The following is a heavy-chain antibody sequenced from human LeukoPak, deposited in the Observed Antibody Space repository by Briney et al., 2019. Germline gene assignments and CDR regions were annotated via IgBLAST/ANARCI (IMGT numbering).Heavy chain of an antibody. CDR2: IIPILGIA. J-gene: IGHJ4*02. V-gene: IGHV1-69*02. CDR3: ARGAIVAVRNYFDY. D-gene: IGHD3-22*01. CDR1: GDTFNSYT. Sequence: GSSVKVSCKTSGDTFNSYTISWVRQAPGQGLEWMGRIIPILGIANYAQKFQGRVTITADKSTSTAYMELSSLRSEDTAVYHCARGAIVAVRNYFDYWGQGTLVTVSS.